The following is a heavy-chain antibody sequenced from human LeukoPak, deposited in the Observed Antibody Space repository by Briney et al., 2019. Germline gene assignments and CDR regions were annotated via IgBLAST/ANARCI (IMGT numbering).Heavy chain of an antibody. CDR1: GFTFSTYN. V-gene: IGHV3-21*01. J-gene: IGHJ3*02. CDR3: ARDSYYDSSAYSAFDI. D-gene: IGHD3-22*01. Sequence: PGGSLRLSCAASGFTFSTYNMNWVRQAPGKGLEWVSSISSSSRFIYYADSLKGRFTISRDNAKNSLYLQMNSLRAEDTAVYYCARDSYYDSSAYSAFDIWGQGTMVTVSS. CDR2: ISSSSRFI.